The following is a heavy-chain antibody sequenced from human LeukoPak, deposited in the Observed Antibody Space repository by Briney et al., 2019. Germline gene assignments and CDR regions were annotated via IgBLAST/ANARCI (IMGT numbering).Heavy chain of an antibody. CDR2: ISYDGSNK. CDR1: GFTFGSYG. CDR3: AKGYCGGDCPFDY. D-gene: IGHD2-21*01. Sequence: GGSLRLSCAASGFTFGSYGMHWVRQAPGKGLEWVAVISYDGSNKYYADSVKGRFTISRDNSKNTQYLQMNSLRAEDTAVYYCAKGYCGGDCPFDYWGQGTLVTVSS. J-gene: IGHJ4*02. V-gene: IGHV3-30*18.